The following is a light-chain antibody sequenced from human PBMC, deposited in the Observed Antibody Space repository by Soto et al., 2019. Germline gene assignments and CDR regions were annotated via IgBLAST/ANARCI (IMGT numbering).Light chain of an antibody. V-gene: IGLV2-11*01. CDR3: CSYVGSYTFV. CDR2: DVS. Sequence: QSVLTQPRSVSGSPGQSVTISCTGISSGYNFVSWYQQHPGKAPKVLIYDVSKRPSGVPDRFSGSKSGNTASLTISGLQAEDAADYYCCSYVGSYTFVFGIGTKLTVL. CDR1: SSGYNF. J-gene: IGLJ1*01.